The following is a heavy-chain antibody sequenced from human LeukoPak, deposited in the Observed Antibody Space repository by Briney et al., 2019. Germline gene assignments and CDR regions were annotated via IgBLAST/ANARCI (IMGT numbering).Heavy chain of an antibody. D-gene: IGHD5-12*01. CDR3: ARDGRGYMLDF. Sequence: GGSLRLSCAASGFTFSSHSMNWVRQAPGKGLQWVSILYSGGNTYYADSGKGRFTISRDSSKNTLDLQMFIMRPEDSAVYYCARDGRGYMLDFWGQGTLVTVSS. CDR2: LYSGGNT. CDR1: GFTFSSHS. J-gene: IGHJ4*02. V-gene: IGHV3-53*01.